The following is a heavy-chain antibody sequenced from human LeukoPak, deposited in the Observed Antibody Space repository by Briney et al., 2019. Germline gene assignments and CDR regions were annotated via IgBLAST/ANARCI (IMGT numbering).Heavy chain of an antibody. D-gene: IGHD3-3*01. CDR2: MNPNSGNT. Sequence: ASVKVSCKASGYTFTSYDIIWVRQATGQGLEWMGWMNPNSGNTGYAQKFQGRVTMTRNTSISTAYMELSSLRSEDTAVYYCARSSYYDFWSGNRYGMDVWGQGTTVTVSS. J-gene: IGHJ6*02. CDR1: GYTFTSYD. CDR3: ARSSYYDFWSGNRYGMDV. V-gene: IGHV1-8*01.